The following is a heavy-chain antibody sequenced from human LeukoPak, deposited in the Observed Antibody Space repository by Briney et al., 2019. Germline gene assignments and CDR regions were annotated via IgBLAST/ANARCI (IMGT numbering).Heavy chain of an antibody. D-gene: IGHD2-21*01. Sequence: ASVKVSCKTSGYSFTDYYMHWVRQAPGQGLEWMGWINPNSGGTSSAQKFQGRVTMTRDTSITTVYMEVSWLTSDDTAIYYCARSDRLHGGPYLIGPWGQGTLVTVSS. CDR2: INPNSGGT. J-gene: IGHJ5*02. CDR1: GYSFTDYY. CDR3: ARSDRLHGGPYLIGP. V-gene: IGHV1-2*02.